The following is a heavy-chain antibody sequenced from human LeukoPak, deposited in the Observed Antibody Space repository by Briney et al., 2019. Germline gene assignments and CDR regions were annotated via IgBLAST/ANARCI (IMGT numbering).Heavy chain of an antibody. V-gene: IGHV3-48*04. CDR2: ISSSSSTI. CDR1: EFTFSSSG. D-gene: IGHD4-23*01. Sequence: GGSLRLSCAASEFTFSSSGLNWVRQAPGKGLEWVSYISSSSSTIYHADSVKGRFTISRDNARNSLFLQMSSLRAEDTAVYYCARGGNPPRYFDLWGRGTLVTVSS. J-gene: IGHJ2*01. CDR3: ARGGNPPRYFDL.